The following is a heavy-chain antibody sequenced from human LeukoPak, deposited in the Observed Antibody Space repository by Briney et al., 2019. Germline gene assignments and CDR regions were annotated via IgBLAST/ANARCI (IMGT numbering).Heavy chain of an antibody. V-gene: IGHV3-23*01. CDR2: IIGSGGTT. Sequence: GGSLRLSCAASGFIVSGDFMSWVSQAPGKGLEWVSIIIGSGGTTYYADSVKGRFTISRDNSKNTLYLQMNSLRAEDTAVYYCAKSEENYYFYGMDVWGQGTTVTVSS. CDR3: AKSEENYYFYGMDV. J-gene: IGHJ6*02. CDR1: GFIVSGDF.